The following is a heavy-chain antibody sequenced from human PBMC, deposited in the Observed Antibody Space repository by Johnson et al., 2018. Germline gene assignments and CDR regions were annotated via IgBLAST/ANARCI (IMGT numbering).Heavy chain of an antibody. Sequence: QVQLVESGGGVVQPGRSLRLSCAASGFTFRNYGMHWVRQAPGKGLEWVALISYDGSNTDYTDSVNGRFTISGDNSENTLYLQMNTLRPDDTGVYYCAQDPVGVAGVPTAEYFQHWGQGTLVTVSA. CDR1: GFTFRNYG. CDR3: AQDPVGVAGVPTAEYFQH. D-gene: IGHD3-16*01. CDR2: ISYDGSNT. J-gene: IGHJ1*01. V-gene: IGHV3-30*18.